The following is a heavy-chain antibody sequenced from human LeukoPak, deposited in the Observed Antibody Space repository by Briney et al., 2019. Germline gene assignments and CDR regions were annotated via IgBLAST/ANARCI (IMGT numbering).Heavy chain of an antibody. CDR3: ARGDWNYRFDY. CDR2: INTDGSST. D-gene: IGHD1-7*01. CDR1: GFTFSSYW. Sequence: GGSLRLSCAASGFTFSSYWMHWVRQAPGKGLVWVSRINTDGSSTSYADSVKGRFTISRDNAKNTLYLQMNSLRAEDTAVYYCARGDWNYRFDYWDQGTLVTVSS. J-gene: IGHJ4*02. V-gene: IGHV3-74*01.